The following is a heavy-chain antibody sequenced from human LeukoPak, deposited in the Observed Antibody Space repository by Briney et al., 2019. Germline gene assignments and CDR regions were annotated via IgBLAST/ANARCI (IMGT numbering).Heavy chain of an antibody. V-gene: IGHV1-2*02. D-gene: IGHD4-17*01. CDR1: GYTFSGSY. CDR3: ARGKMNGDDFDY. Sequence: GASVKVSCKASGYTFSGSYMHWVRQAPGQGPEWMGWINPSSGTNYAKRFQDRVTMTRDTSISTAYMELTRLRSEDTAVYYCARGKMNGDDFDYWGQGTLVTVSS. CDR2: INPSSGT. J-gene: IGHJ4*02.